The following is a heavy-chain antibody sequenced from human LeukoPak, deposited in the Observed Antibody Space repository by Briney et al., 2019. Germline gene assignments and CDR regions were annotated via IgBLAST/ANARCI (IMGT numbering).Heavy chain of an antibody. CDR2: LFSRGST. CDR1: GASISTYY. D-gene: IGHD1-1*01. V-gene: IGHV4-59*01. Sequence: PSETLSLTCTVSGASISTYYWSWIRQSPGKGLEWISYLFSRGSTNYNPSLKRRVTISVDTSKNHFSLTLSSVTAADTAVYYCARLQPNSGEWAFDIWGQGTMVTVSS. CDR3: ARLQPNSGEWAFDI. J-gene: IGHJ3*02.